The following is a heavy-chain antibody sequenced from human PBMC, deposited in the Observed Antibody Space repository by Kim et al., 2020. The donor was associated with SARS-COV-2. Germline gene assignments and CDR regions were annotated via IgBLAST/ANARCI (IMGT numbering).Heavy chain of an antibody. J-gene: IGHJ5*02. CDR1: GDSVSSNSAA. V-gene: IGHV6-1*01. Sequence: SQTPSLTCAISGDSVSSNSAAWNWIRQSPSRGLEWLGRTYYRSKWYNDYAGSVKSRITINPDTSKNQFSLQLNSVTPEDTAVYYCARDGNPYSSRPLNWFDPWGQGTLVTVSS. CDR2: TYYRSKWYN. D-gene: IGHD6-13*01. CDR3: ARDGNPYSSRPLNWFDP.